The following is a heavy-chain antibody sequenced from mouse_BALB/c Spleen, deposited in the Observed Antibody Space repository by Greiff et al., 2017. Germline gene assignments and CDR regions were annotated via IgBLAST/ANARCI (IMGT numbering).Heavy chain of an antibody. V-gene: IGHV1S29*02. CDR2: IYPYNGGT. Sequence: VQLKQSGPELVKPGASVKISCKASGYTFTDYNMHWVKQSHGKSLEWIGYIYPYNGGTGYNQKFKSKATLTVDNSSSTAYMELRSLTSEDSAVYYCARLPYYYAMDYWGQGTSVTVSS. CDR1: GYTFTDYN. J-gene: IGHJ4*01. CDR3: ARLPYYYAMDY.